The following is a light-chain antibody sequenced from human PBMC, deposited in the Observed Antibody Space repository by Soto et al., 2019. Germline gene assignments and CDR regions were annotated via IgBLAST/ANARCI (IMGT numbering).Light chain of an antibody. CDR3: QQSYNTPFT. CDR1: ETTALY. J-gene: IGKJ3*01. V-gene: IGKV1-39*01. Sequence: DIEMTQSPPSLSASVGDRVTITCRASETTALYLNWYQQKPGKAPKLLIRAASRLETGVPARFSGSGSGTAFTLTITALQPEDVATYYCQQSYNTPFTVGPGTTVDV. CDR2: AAS.